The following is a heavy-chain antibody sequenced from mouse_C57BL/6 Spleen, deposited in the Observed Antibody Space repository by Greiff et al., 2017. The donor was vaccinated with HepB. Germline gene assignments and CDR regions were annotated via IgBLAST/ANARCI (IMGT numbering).Heavy chain of an antibody. CDR2: ISGGGGNT. D-gene: IGHD2-12*01. CDR3: ARDDRYFDY. J-gene: IGHJ2*01. CDR1: GFTFSSYT. Sequence: EVQVVESGGGLVKPGGSLKLSCAASGFTFSSYTMSWVRQTPEKRLEWVATISGGGGNTYYPDSVKGRFTISRDNAKNTLYLQMSSLRSEDTALYYCARDDRYFDYWGQGTTLTVSS. V-gene: IGHV5-9*01.